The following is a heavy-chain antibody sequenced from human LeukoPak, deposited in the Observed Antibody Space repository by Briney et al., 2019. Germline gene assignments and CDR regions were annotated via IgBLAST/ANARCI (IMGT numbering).Heavy chain of an antibody. CDR2: ISSSGSTI. Sequence: PGGSLRLSCAASGFTFSDYYMSWIRQAPGKGLEWVSYISSSGSTIYYADSVKGRFTISRDNAKNSLYLQMNSLRAEDTAVYYCAKDKACLGDYYYYYYMDVWGKGTTVTVSS. CDR1: GFTFSDYY. V-gene: IGHV3-11*04. D-gene: IGHD3-16*01. J-gene: IGHJ6*03. CDR3: AKDKACLGDYYYYYYMDV.